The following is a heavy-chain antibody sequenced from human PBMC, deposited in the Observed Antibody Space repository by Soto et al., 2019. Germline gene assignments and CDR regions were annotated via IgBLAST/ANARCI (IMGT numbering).Heavy chain of an antibody. J-gene: IGHJ6*02. V-gene: IGHV1-2*04. CDR1: GYTFTGYY. CDR2: INPNSGGT. CDR3: ARADRAAAGTGDYYYYYGMDV. D-gene: IGHD6-13*01. Sequence: ASVKVSCKASGYTFTGYYMHWVRQAPGQGLEWMGWINPNSGGTNYAQKFQGWVTMTRDTSISTAYMELSRLRSDDTAVYYCARADRAAAGTGDYYYYYGMDVCGQGTTVTVSS.